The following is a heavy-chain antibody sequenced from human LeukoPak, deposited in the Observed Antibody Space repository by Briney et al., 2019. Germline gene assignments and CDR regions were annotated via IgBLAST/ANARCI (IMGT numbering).Heavy chain of an antibody. CDR1: GFTFSGSA. J-gene: IGHJ4*02. CDR3: TSVLPGYSGGWFD. V-gene: IGHV3-73*01. D-gene: IGHD6-19*01. Sequence: PGGSLRLSCAASGFTFSGSAMHWVRQASGKGLEWVGRIRSKSNSYATAYAASVKGRFTISRDDSKNTAYLQMNSLKTEDTAVYYCTSVLPGYSGGWFDWGQGTLVTVSS. CDR2: IRSKSNSYAT.